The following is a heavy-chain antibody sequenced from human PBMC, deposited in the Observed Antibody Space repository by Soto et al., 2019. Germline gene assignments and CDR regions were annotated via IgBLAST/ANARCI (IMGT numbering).Heavy chain of an antibody. Sequence: ASVKVSCEASGYTFTSYGISWVRQAPGQGLEWMGWISAYNGNTNYAQKLQGRVTMTTDTSTSTAYMELRSLRSDDTAVYYCARDLLAKCGGDCYTDYWGQGTLVTVSS. V-gene: IGHV1-18*01. CDR1: GYTFTSYG. J-gene: IGHJ4*02. CDR2: ISAYNGNT. CDR3: ARDLLAKCGGDCYTDY. D-gene: IGHD2-21*02.